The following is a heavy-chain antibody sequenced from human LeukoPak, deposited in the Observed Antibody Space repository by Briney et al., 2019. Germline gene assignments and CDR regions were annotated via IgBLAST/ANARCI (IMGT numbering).Heavy chain of an antibody. CDR3: AKDKRGYSYGTFDY. V-gene: IGHV3-23*01. CDR2: ISGSGGST. D-gene: IGHD5-18*01. J-gene: IGHJ4*02. CDR1: GFTYSSYA. Sequence: PGGSLRLSCAASGFTYSSYAMGWVRQAPGKGLEWVSAISGSGGSTYYADSVKGRFTISRDNSKNTLYLQMNSLRAEDTAVYYCAKDKRGYSYGTFDYWGQGTLVTVSS.